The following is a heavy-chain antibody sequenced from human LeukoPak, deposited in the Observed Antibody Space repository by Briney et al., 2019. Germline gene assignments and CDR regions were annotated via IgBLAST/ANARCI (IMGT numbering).Heavy chain of an antibody. J-gene: IGHJ4*02. CDR3: ARVVRYSSSWYHNMNFDY. Sequence: PGGSLRLSCAASGFTFSSYWMSWVRQAPGKGLEWVANIKQDGSEKYYVDSVKGRFTISRDNAKNSLYLQMNSLRAEDTAVYYCARVVRYSSSWYHNMNFDYWGQGTLVTVSS. CDR2: IKQDGSEK. V-gene: IGHV3-7*01. CDR1: GFTFSSYW. D-gene: IGHD6-13*01.